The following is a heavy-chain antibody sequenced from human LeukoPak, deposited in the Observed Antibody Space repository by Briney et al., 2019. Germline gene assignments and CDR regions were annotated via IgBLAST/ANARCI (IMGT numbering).Heavy chain of an antibody. CDR2: IYTSAST. Sequence: SQTLSLTCTVSGGSISSGSYYWSWIRQPAGKGLEWIGRIYTSASTNYNPSLKSRVTISVDTSKNQFSLKLSSVTAADTAVYYCARFGESYYYYYMDVWGKGTTVTISS. CDR3: ARFGESYYYYYMDV. V-gene: IGHV4-61*02. J-gene: IGHJ6*03. CDR1: GGSISSGSYY. D-gene: IGHD3-10*01.